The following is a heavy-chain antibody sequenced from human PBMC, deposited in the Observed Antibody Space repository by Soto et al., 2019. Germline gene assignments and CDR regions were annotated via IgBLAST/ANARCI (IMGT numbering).Heavy chain of an antibody. J-gene: IGHJ6*02. Sequence: EVQVVESGGGLVKPGDSLRLSCVVSGLIFSDAWVSWVRQAPGKGLEWLGRIRNGGETDYPAPVKGRCTISRDDSNDTLYLQMNSLKTEVRALYCYSWNAAVYYGMLVWGRGTTVTVSS. D-gene: IGHD1-1*01. CDR3: SWNAAVYYGMLV. CDR2: IRNGGET. V-gene: IGHV3-15*01. CDR1: GLIFSDAW.